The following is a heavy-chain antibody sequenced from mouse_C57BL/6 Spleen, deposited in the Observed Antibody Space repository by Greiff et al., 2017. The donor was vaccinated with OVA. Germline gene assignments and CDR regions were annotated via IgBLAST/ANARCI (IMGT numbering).Heavy chain of an antibody. CDR1: GYTFTSYW. J-gene: IGHJ1*03. V-gene: IGHV1-53*01. Sequence: VQLQQPGTELVKPGASVKLSCKASGYTFTSYWMHWVKQRPGQGLEWIGNINPSNGGTNYNEKFKSKATLTVDKSSSTAYMQLSSLTSEDSAVYYCARSSYYYGSSYWYFDVWGTGTTVTVSS. CDR2: INPSNGGT. CDR3: ARSSYYYGSSYWYFDV. D-gene: IGHD1-1*01.